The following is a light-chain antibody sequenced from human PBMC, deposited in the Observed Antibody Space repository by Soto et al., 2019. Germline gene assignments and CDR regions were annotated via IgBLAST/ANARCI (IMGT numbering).Light chain of an antibody. CDR1: SSDVGLYNL. Sequence: QSVLTQPAPVSGSPGQSITISCTGTSSDVGLYNLVSWYQQLPGKAPQLIIYEDNERPSGISDRFSGSKSGNTASLTISGLQDEDEADYYCCSYVGSSILMFGGGTKLTVL. CDR3: CSYVGSSILM. J-gene: IGLJ3*02. V-gene: IGLV2-23*01. CDR2: EDN.